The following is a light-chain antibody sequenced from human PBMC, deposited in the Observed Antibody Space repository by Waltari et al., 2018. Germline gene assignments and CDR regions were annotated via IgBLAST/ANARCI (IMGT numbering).Light chain of an antibody. Sequence: DIQMTQSPSTLSASVGDRVTITCRASQSISSWLAWYQQKPGKAPKLLIQKASTLRSGVPSRFSGSGSGTEFTLTISSLQADDFATYYYQQYQSYSGTFGQGTKVEVK. J-gene: IGKJ1*01. CDR2: KAS. V-gene: IGKV1-5*03. CDR1: QSISSW. CDR3: QQYQSYSGT.